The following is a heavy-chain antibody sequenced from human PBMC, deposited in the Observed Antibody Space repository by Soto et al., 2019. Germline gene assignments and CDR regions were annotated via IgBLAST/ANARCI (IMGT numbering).Heavy chain of an antibody. Sequence: LSLTCTVSGGSISSGDYYWSWIRQPPGKGLEWIGYIYYSGSTYYNPSLKSRVTISVDTSKNQFSLKLSSVTAADTAVYYCARGFLGSSNWFDPWGQGTLVTVSS. D-gene: IGHD3-3*01. CDR1: GGSISSGDYY. J-gene: IGHJ5*02. CDR2: IYYSGST. V-gene: IGHV4-30-4*01. CDR3: ARGFLGSSNWFDP.